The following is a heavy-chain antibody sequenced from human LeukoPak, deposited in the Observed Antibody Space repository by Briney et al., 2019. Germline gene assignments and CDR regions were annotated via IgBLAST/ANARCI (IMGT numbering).Heavy chain of an antibody. J-gene: IGHJ4*02. Sequence: PGGSLRLSCAASGFTFSNYAMNWVRQAPGKGLEWVSDISGSGGSTYCADSVKGRFTISRDNSKNSLYLQMNSLRAEDTAVYYCARAYSYGNDYWGQGTLVTVSS. CDR1: GFTFSNYA. CDR3: ARAYSYGNDY. V-gene: IGHV3-23*01. D-gene: IGHD5-18*01. CDR2: ISGSGGST.